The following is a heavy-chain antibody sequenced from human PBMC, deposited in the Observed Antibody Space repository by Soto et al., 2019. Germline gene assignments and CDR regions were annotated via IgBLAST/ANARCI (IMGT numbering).Heavy chain of an antibody. CDR2: ISSNGGST. CDR3: VKDPLPGPGSYSARPYYYYGMDV. D-gene: IGHD3-10*01. J-gene: IGHJ6*02. CDR1: GFTFSSYA. Sequence: GGSLRLSCSASGFTFSSYAMHWVRQAPGKGLEYVSAISSNGGSTYYADSVKGRFTISRDNSKNTLYLQMSSLRAEDTAVYYCVKDPLPGPGSYSARPYYYYGMDVWGQGTTVTVSS. V-gene: IGHV3-64D*06.